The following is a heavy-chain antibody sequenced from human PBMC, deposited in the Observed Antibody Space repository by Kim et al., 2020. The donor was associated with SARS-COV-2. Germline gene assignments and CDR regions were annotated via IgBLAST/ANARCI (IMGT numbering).Heavy chain of an antibody. J-gene: IGHJ4*02. Sequence: SETLSLTCAVYGGSFSGYYWSWIRQPPGKGLEWIGEINHSGSTNYNPSLKSRVTISVDTSKNQFSLKLSSVTAADTAVYYCARGDIVVVVAALDYWGQGTLVTVSS. CDR1: GGSFSGYY. D-gene: IGHD2-15*01. V-gene: IGHV4-34*01. CDR2: INHSGST. CDR3: ARGDIVVVVAALDY.